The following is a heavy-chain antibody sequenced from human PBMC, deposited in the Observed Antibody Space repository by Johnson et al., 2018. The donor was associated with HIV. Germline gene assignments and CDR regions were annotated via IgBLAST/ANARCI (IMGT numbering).Heavy chain of an antibody. V-gene: IGHV3-7*05. CDR2: IKEDGSEK. J-gene: IGHJ3*02. CDR3: ARRSGYAFDI. Sequence: VQLVESGGGLVQPGGSLRLSCGGSGLIFRTYWMSWVRQAPGKGLEWVANIKEDGSEKYYVDSVKGRFTISRDNGKNSLSQQMNSLRVEDTAVYYCARRSGYAFDIWGQGTMVTVSS. CDR1: GLIFRTYW. D-gene: IGHD1-1*01.